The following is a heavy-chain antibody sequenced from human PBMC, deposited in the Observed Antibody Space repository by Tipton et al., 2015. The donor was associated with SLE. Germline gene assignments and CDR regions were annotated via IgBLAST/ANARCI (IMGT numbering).Heavy chain of an antibody. V-gene: IGHV4-59*02. CDR3: VRSYQGMD. CDR1: GASVSNYY. Sequence: LRLSCTVSGASVSNYYWSWIRQPPGKGLDWIGYFYTSGNTNYNPSLKNRVTISADTSKSQFSLTLNFVTAADTAVYYCVRSYQGMDWGQGTLVTVSS. D-gene: IGHD2-2*01. CDR2: FYTSGNT. J-gene: IGHJ4*02.